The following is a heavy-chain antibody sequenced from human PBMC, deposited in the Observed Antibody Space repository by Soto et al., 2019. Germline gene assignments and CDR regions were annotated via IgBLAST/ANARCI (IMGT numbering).Heavy chain of an antibody. J-gene: IGHJ4*02. CDR2: IGTSGDT. CDR1: GFSFSNYD. D-gene: IGHD3-10*01. CDR3: RRRAKGMALDY. Sequence: EVQLVDSGGDLVQPGGSLRLSCVASGFSFSNYDMHWVRQATGKGLDWVAAIGTSGDTYYPDSVKGRFTISREDAKNSLCLQMNSLRDGDTAMYYCRRRAKGMALDYWGQGTVVTVSS. V-gene: IGHV3-13*01.